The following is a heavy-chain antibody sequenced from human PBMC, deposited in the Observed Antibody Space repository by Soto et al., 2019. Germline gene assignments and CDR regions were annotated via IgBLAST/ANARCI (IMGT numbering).Heavy chain of an antibody. CDR3: ARELYGWTTYDFWSGTRPIQTIMGYGMDV. J-gene: IGHJ6*02. V-gene: IGHV3-48*02. CDR2: ISSSSSTI. D-gene: IGHD3-3*01. Sequence: GGSLRLSCAASGFTFSSYSMNWVRQAPGKGLEWVSYISSSSSTIYYADSVKGRFTISRDNAKNSLYLQMNSLRDEDTAVYYCARELYGWTTYDFWSGTRPIQTIMGYGMDVWGQGTTVTVSS. CDR1: GFTFSSYS.